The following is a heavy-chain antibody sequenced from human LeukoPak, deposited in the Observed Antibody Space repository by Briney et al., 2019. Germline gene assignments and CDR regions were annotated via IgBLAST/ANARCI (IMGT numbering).Heavy chain of an antibody. CDR1: GFTFSSYS. Sequence: PGGSLRLSCAASGFTFSSYSMNWVRQAPGKGLEWVSYISSSGTTIYYADSVKGRFTISRDNAKNSLYLQMNSLRDEDTAVYYCARRYGEEAFWYFDLWGRGTLVTVSS. V-gene: IGHV3-48*02. CDR2: ISSSGTTI. D-gene: IGHD4-17*01. CDR3: ARRYGEEAFWYFDL. J-gene: IGHJ2*01.